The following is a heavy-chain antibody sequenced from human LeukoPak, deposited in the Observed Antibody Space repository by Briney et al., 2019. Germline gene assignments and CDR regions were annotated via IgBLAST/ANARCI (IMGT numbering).Heavy chain of an antibody. CDR3: AKSGHLVPTTISFDY. J-gene: IGHJ4*02. Sequence: PGGSLRLSCAACGFTFSSYAMSWVRQATGKGLEWVSDISGSGGSIYYADCVKGRFTISRDNSKNALYLQMNSLRVEDTAVYYCAKSGHLVPTTISFDYWGQGTLVTVSS. V-gene: IGHV3-23*01. CDR2: ISGSGGSI. CDR1: GFTFSSYA. D-gene: IGHD2-2*01.